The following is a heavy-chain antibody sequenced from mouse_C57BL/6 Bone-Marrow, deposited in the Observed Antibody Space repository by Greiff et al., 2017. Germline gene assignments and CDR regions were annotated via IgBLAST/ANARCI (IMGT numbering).Heavy chain of an antibody. Sequence: VRLQQSGPELVKPGDSVKISCKASGYSFTGYFMNWVMQSHGKSLEWIGRINPYNGDTFYNQKFKGKATLTVDKSSSTAHMELRSLTSEDSAVYYCARSRYDYPFAYWGQGTLVTVSA. CDR2: INPYNGDT. J-gene: IGHJ3*01. CDR3: ARSRYDYPFAY. CDR1: GYSFTGYF. V-gene: IGHV1-20*01. D-gene: IGHD2-4*01.